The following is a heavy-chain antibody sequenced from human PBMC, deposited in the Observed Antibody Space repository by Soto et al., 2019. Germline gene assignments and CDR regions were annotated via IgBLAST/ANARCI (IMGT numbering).Heavy chain of an antibody. CDR3: ARDNQVVYYYYYGMDV. CDR1: GFTFSSYG. CDR2: IWYDGSNK. Sequence: QPGGSLRLSCAASGFTFSSYGMHWVRQAPGKGLEWVAVIWYDGSNKYYADSVKGRFTISRDNSKNTLYLQMNSLRAEDTAVFYCARDNQVVYYYYYGMDVWGQGTTVTVSS. D-gene: IGHD2-15*01. J-gene: IGHJ6*02. V-gene: IGHV3-33*01.